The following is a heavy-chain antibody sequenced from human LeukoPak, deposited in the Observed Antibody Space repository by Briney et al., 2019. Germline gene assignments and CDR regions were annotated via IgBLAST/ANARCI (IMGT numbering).Heavy chain of an antibody. CDR3: AKVTAMDSATYYFDY. CDR2: ISGSGGST. J-gene: IGHJ4*02. Sequence: GGSLRLSCAASGFTFSSYAMSWVRQAPGKGLEWVSAISGSGGSTYYADSVKGRFTISRDNSKNTLYLQMNSLRAEDTAVYYCAKVTAMDSATYYFDYWGQGTLVTVSS. CDR1: GFTFSSYA. V-gene: IGHV3-23*01. D-gene: IGHD5-18*01.